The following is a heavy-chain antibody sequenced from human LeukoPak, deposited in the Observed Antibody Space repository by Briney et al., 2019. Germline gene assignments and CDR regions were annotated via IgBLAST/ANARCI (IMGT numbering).Heavy chain of an antibody. J-gene: IGHJ4*02. D-gene: IGHD6-19*01. CDR1: GFTFGSYG. Sequence: GGSLRLSCAASGFTFGSYGMSWVRQAPGKGLEWVSAISGSGGSTYYADSVKGRFTISRDNSKNTLYLQMNSLRAEDTAVYYCAKDRGPAVTYFDYWGQGTLVTVSS. CDR2: ISGSGGST. CDR3: AKDRGPAVTYFDY. V-gene: IGHV3-23*01.